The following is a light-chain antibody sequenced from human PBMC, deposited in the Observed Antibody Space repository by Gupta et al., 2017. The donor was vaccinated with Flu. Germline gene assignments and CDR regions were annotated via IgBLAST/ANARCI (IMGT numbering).Light chain of an antibody. J-gene: IGKJ4*01. CDR2: GAS. CDR3: QQRTNWLT. Sequence: PGERATLSCRASQSISSSLAWYQQKPGQAPRLLIYGASNRATGIPARFSGSGSGTDFTLTISSLEPEDFAVYYCQQRTNWLTFGGGTKVEIK. V-gene: IGKV3-11*01. CDR1: QSISSS.